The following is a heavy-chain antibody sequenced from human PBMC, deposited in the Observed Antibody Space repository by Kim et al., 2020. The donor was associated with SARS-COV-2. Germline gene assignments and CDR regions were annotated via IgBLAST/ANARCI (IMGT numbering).Heavy chain of an antibody. CDR3: ARESDLLSVLMVYAAHFDY. CDR1: GGSISSYY. V-gene: IGHV4-4*07. D-gene: IGHD2-8*01. Sequence: SETLSLTCTVSGGSISSYYWSWIRQPAGKGLEWIGRIYTSGSTNYNPSLKSRVTMSVDTSKNQFSLKLSSVTAADTAVYYCARESDLLSVLMVYAAHFDYWGQGTLVTVSS. CDR2: IYTSGST. J-gene: IGHJ4*02.